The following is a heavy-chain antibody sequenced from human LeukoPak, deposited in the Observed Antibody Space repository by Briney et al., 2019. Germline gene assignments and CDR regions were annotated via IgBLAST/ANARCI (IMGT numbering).Heavy chain of an antibody. D-gene: IGHD5-18*01. CDR3: ASAPLGNSFGYMAY. V-gene: IGHV4-31*03. CDR1: GGSISSAGYY. J-gene: IGHJ4*02. CDR2: IYYTGRT. Sequence: SQTLSLTCTVSGGSISSAGYYWNWIRQHPTEGLEWIGHIYYTGRTTYNPSVESRVTISADTSKNQFSLKLNSVTAADTAVYFCASAPLGNSFGYMAYWGQGALVTVSS.